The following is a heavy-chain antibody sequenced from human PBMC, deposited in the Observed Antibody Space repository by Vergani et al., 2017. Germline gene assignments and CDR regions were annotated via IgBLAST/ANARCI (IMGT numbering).Heavy chain of an antibody. V-gene: IGHV2-5*02. CDR1: GFSLSTSGVG. J-gene: IGHJ4*02. CDR3: AHGPYSSSSVXFDY. D-gene: IGHD6-6*01. Sequence: QITLKESGPTLVKPTQTLTLTCTFSGFSLSTSGVGVGWIRQPPGKALEWLALIYWDDDKRYSPSLKSRLTITKDTSKNQVVLTMTNMYPVDTATYYCAHGPYSSSSVXFDYWGQGTLVTVSS. CDR2: IYWDDDK.